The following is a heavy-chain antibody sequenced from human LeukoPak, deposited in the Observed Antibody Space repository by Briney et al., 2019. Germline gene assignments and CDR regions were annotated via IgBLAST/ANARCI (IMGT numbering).Heavy chain of an antibody. CDR1: GFTVSSNY. V-gene: IGHV3-66*01. D-gene: IGHD5-18*01. CDR3: AKEGYSYGYYYYYYYMDV. CDR2: IYSGGST. J-gene: IGHJ6*03. Sequence: GGSLRLSCAASGFTVSSNYMSWVRQAPGKGLEWVSVIYSGGSTYYSDSVKGRFTISRDNSKNTLYLQMNSLRAEDTAVYYCAKEGYSYGYYYYYYYMDVWGKGTTVTISS.